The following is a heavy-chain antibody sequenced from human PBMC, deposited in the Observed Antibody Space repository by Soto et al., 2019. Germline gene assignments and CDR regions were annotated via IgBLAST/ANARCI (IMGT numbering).Heavy chain of an antibody. CDR2: IRNKDNSYGT. CDR3: VRGGGREYSSGWNEGLDS. Sequence: GGSLRLSCAASGFTFSDHYMDWVRQAPGKGLEWVGLIRNKDNSYGTEYAASVKGRFTISRDDSQNSLFLQLNSLKTEDTAVYFCVRGGGREYSSGWNEGLDSWGQGTLVTVSS. J-gene: IGHJ4*02. V-gene: IGHV3-72*01. D-gene: IGHD6-19*01. CDR1: GFTFSDHY.